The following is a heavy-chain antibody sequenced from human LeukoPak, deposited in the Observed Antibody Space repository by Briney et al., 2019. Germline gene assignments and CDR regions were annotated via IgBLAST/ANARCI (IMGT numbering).Heavy chain of an antibody. CDR1: GFTFSSYG. CDR3: AKDYRSSTSCFFFDY. Sequence: PGGSLRLSCAASGFTFSSYGMHWVRQAPGKGLEWVAFIRYDGSNKYYADSVKGRFTISRDNTLYLQMNSLRAEDTAVYYCAKDYRSSTSCFFFDYWGQGTLVTISS. CDR2: IRYDGSNK. J-gene: IGHJ4*02. V-gene: IGHV3-30*02. D-gene: IGHD2-2*01.